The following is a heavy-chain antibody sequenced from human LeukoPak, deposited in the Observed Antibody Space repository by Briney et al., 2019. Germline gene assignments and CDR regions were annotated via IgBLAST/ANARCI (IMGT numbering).Heavy chain of an antibody. CDR2: IYTSGST. J-gene: IGHJ4*02. CDR1: GGSISSYY. CDR3: ARGRWERAAAGEYYFDY. Sequence: PSETLSLTCTVSGGSISSYYWSWIRQPAGKGLEWIGRIYTSGSTNYNPSLKSRVTISVDTSKNQFSLKLSSVTAADTAVYYCARGRWERAAAGEYYFDYWGQGTLVTVSS. V-gene: IGHV4-4*07. D-gene: IGHD6-13*01.